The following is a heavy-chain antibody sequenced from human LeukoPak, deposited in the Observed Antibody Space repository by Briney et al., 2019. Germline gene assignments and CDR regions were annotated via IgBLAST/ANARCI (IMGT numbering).Heavy chain of an antibody. V-gene: IGHV3-43*02. Sequence: GGSLRLSCAASGFKFEGYAMHWVRQRPGKGLEWVSLISGDGGNTYYADSVKGRFTISRDNSKNSLYLQMKSLRTEDTALYYCVKDDFCPECAFDVWGQGTMVTVSS. CDR3: VKDDFCPECAFDV. D-gene: IGHD3-3*01. CDR2: ISGDGGNT. CDR1: GFKFEGYA. J-gene: IGHJ3*01.